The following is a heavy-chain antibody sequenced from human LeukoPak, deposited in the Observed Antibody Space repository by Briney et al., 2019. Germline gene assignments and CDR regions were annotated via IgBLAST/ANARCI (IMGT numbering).Heavy chain of an antibody. J-gene: IGHJ3*02. CDR3: ANEDGNSCDAFDI. V-gene: IGHV3-23*01. D-gene: IGHD4-23*01. CDR1: GFTFSNYA. Sequence: VGSPRLSCAASGFTFSNYAMSWVRQAPGKGLEWVSGISGSGGSTFYADSVKGRFTISRENSKKTLYLQMNSLRAEDTAIYYCANEDGNSCDAFDIWGQGTMVTVSS. CDR2: ISGSGGST.